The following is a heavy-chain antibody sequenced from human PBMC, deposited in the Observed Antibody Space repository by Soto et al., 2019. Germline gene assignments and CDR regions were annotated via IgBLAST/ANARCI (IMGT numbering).Heavy chain of an antibody. V-gene: IGHV4-39*01. CDR3: ARHKRDWNDGNYYYYMDV. CDR2: IYYSGST. CDR1: GGSISSSSYY. D-gene: IGHD1-1*01. Sequence: SETLSLTCTVSGGSISSSSYYWGWIRQPPGKGLEWIGSIYYSGSTYYNPSLKSRVTISVDTSKNQFSLKLSSVTAADTAVYYCARHKRDWNDGNYYYYMDVWGKGTTVTVSS. J-gene: IGHJ6*03.